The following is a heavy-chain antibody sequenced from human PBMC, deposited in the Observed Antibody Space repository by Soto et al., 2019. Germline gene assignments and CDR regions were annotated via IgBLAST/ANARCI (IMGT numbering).Heavy chain of an antibody. Sequence: EVQLVESGGGLVQPGGSLRLSCAASGFTFSSYSMNWVRQAPGKGLEWVSYISSSSSTIYYADSVKGRFTISRDNAKNSLSLQMNSLRDEDTAVYYCARDDHDYGDYAFDYWGQGTLVTVSS. CDR3: ARDDHDYGDYAFDY. CDR2: ISSSSSTI. CDR1: GFTFSSYS. J-gene: IGHJ4*02. V-gene: IGHV3-48*02. D-gene: IGHD4-17*01.